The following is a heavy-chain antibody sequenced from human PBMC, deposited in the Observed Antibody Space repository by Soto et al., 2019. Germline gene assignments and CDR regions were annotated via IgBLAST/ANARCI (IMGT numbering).Heavy chain of an antibody. V-gene: IGHV1-3*01. D-gene: IGHD3-10*01. CDR3: AKDNPDYYGSGSYYNRAPPGANWFDP. Sequence: ASVKVSCKASGYTFTSYAMHWVRQAPGQRLEWMGWINAGNGNTKYSQKFQGRVTITRDTSASTAYMELNSLRAEDTAVYYCAKDNPDYYGSGSYYNRAPPGANWFDPWGQGTLVTVSS. J-gene: IGHJ5*02. CDR2: INAGNGNT. CDR1: GYTFTSYA.